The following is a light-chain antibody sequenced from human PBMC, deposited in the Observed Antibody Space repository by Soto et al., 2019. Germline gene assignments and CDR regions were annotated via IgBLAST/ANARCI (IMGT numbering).Light chain of an antibody. J-gene: IGKJ2*01. Sequence: DIVMTQSPESLAVSLGERATINCKSSQRVLSSSDNSDDLSWYQQKPGKPPQLLLYWASTRESGVPDRFSGSGSGTDCTLTISSLHAEDVTVYYCQQYYTTPHTFGQGTKWES. CDR1: QRVLSSSDNSDD. CDR2: WAS. CDR3: QQYYTTPHT. V-gene: IGKV4-1*01.